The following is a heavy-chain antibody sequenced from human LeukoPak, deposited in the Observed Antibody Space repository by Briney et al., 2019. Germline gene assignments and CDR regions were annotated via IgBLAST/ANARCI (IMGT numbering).Heavy chain of an antibody. CDR1: GSIFRNYA. CDR3: AKWGDYDILTGYYVSDF. J-gene: IGHJ4*02. V-gene: IGHV3-23*01. D-gene: IGHD3-9*01. Sequence: PGASLRLSCAASGSIFRNYAMSWVRQAPGKGLEWVSAITGSGDTTYYADSVKGRFTISRDNSKKTLYVEMNTLRAGDTAVYYCAKWGDYDILTGYYVSDFWGQGALVTVSS. CDR2: ITGSGDTT.